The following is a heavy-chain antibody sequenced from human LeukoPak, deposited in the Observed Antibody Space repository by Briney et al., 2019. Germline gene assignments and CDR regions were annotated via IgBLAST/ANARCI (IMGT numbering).Heavy chain of an antibody. CDR3: AKDPQWELPSPFDH. V-gene: IGHV3-48*01. J-gene: IGHJ4*02. CDR1: GFTFSGYN. CDR2: ISSSSSTT. Sequence: PGGSLRLSCAASGFTFSGYNMNWVRQAPGKGLEWVSYISSSSSTTYFADSVKGRFSISRDNSKNTLYLLMNSLRAEDTAVYYCAKDPQWELPSPFDHWGQGTLVTVSS. D-gene: IGHD1-26*01.